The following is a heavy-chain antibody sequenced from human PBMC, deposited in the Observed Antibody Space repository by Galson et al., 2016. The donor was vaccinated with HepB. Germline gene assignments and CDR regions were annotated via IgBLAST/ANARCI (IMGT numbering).Heavy chain of an antibody. Sequence: SLRLSCAASGFTFSSYAMSWVRQAPGKGLEWVSLIIGSASSTYYADSVKGRFTISRDNSKNTLYVQMTSLRPEDTAIYYCAKDPWVGQQLAYYFDFWGQGTLVTVSS. V-gene: IGHV3-23*01. J-gene: IGHJ4*02. CDR3: AKDPWVGQQLAYYFDF. D-gene: IGHD6-13*01. CDR2: IIGSASST. CDR1: GFTFSSYA.